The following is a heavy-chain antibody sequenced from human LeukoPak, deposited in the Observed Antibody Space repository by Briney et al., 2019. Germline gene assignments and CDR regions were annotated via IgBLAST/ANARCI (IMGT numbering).Heavy chain of an antibody. D-gene: IGHD2-2*01. CDR2: ISAYNGNT. CDR1: GYTFTSYG. Sequence: ASVKVSCKASGYTFTSYGISWVRQAPGQGLEWMGWISAYNGNTNYAQKLQGRVTMTTDTSTSTAYMELRSLRSDDTAVYYCARAPPNFSSTSWEGPWGKGTLVTVSS. CDR3: ARAPPNFSSTSWEGP. J-gene: IGHJ5*02. V-gene: IGHV1-18*01.